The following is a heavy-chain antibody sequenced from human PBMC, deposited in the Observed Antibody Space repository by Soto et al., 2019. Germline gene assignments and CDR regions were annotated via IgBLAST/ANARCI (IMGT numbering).Heavy chain of an antibody. CDR3: ARERRALYKYYGMDV. Sequence: PGGSLRLSCEASAFSLSDHYVDFFGHAPWKGLEWVGRSRDKATRYITEYAASVRGRFTISRDASKNSVYLQMNSLKPGDTAVYFCARERRALYKYYGMDVWGQGTTVTVSS. J-gene: IGHJ6*02. D-gene: IGHD1-1*01. CDR1: AFSLSDHY. V-gene: IGHV3-72*01. CDR2: SRDKATRYIT.